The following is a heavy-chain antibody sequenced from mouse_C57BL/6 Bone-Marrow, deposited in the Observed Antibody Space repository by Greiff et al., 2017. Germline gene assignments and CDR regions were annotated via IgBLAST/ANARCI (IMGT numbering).Heavy chain of an antibody. V-gene: IGHV14-4*01. CDR2: IDPENGDT. CDR1: GFNIKDDY. CDR3: NHYYGSSYGAY. D-gene: IGHD1-1*01. Sequence: VQLQQSGAELVRPGASVNLSCTASGFNIKDDYMHWVKQRPEQGLEWIGWIDPENGDTEYASKFQGKATITADTSSNTAYLQLSSLTSEDTAVYYCNHYYGSSYGAYWGQGTLVTVSA. J-gene: IGHJ3*01.